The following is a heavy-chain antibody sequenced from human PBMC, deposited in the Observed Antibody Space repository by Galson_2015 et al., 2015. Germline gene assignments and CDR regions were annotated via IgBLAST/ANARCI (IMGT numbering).Heavy chain of an antibody. CDR3: ARVGGDIAARTWGYFDY. CDR1: GFTFSSYA. J-gene: IGHJ4*02. CDR2: ISYDGSNK. Sequence: SLRLSCAASGFTFSSYAMHWVRQAPGKGLEWVAVISYDGSNKFYADSVKGRSTISRDNSKNTLYLQMNSLRPEDTAVYYCARVGGDIAARTWGYFDYWGQGTLVTVSS. D-gene: IGHD6-6*01. V-gene: IGHV3-30-3*01.